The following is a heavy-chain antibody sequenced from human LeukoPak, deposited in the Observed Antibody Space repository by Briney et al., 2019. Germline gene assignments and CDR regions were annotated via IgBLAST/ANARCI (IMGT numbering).Heavy chain of an antibody. CDR3: ARDPYSGSYGAHYYYYMDV. Sequence: ASVKVSCKASGYTFTSYGISWVRQAPGQGLEWMGWISAYNGNTNYAQKLQGRVTMTTDTSTSTAYMELRSLRAEDTAVYYCARDPYSGSYGAHYYYYMDVWGKGTTVTISS. CDR1: GYTFTSYG. CDR2: ISAYNGNT. V-gene: IGHV1-18*01. D-gene: IGHD1-26*01. J-gene: IGHJ6*03.